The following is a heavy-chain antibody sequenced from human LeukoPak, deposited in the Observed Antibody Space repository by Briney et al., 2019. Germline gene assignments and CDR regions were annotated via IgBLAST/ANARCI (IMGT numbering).Heavy chain of an antibody. Sequence: SETLSLTCAVYGGSFSGYYWNWIRQPPGKGLEWIGTIHYTGGTYYNPYLRTRVTIYALTSKNQFSLKLNSVTAADTAVYYCARHVSEGAHYYYYMDVWGKGATVTVSS. V-gene: IGHV4-34*01. CDR3: ARHVSEGAHYYYYMDV. CDR1: GGSFSGYY. CDR2: IHYTGGT. D-gene: IGHD5/OR15-5a*01. J-gene: IGHJ6*03.